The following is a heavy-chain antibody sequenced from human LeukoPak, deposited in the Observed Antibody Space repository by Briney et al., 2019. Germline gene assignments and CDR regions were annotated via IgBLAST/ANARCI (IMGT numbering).Heavy chain of an antibody. V-gene: IGHV4-61*01. D-gene: IGHD3-10*01. CDR3: ARGWFGELLYLED. CDR2: IYYSGST. J-gene: IGHJ4*02. CDR1: GGSISSSNW. Sequence: SETLSLTCAVSGGSISSSNWWSWIRQPPGKGLEWIGYIYYSGSTNYNPSLKSRVTISVDTSKNQFSLKLSSVTAADTAVYYCARGWFGELLYLEDWGQGTLVTVSS.